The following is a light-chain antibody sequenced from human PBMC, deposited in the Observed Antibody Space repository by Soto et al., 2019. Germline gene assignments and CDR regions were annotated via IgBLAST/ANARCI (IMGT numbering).Light chain of an antibody. CDR3: QQRSNWLT. Sequence: EIFFSPSPTTLSLSPGAIATPPCRASQSVSSYLAWYQQKPGQAPRLLIYDASNRATGIPARFSGSGSGTDFTLTISSLEPEDFAVYYCQQRSNWLTFGGGTKVDIK. J-gene: IGKJ4*01. CDR2: DAS. V-gene: IGKV3-11*01. CDR1: QSVSSY.